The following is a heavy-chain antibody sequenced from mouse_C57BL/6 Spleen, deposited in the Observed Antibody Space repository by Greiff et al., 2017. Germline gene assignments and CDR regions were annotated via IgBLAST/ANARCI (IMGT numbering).Heavy chain of an antibody. CDR2: IDPANGNT. D-gene: IGHD2-1*01. CDR3: ARGGNYDYAMDY. V-gene: IGHV14-3*01. Sequence: VQLQQSVAELVRPGASVKLSCTASGFNIKNTYMPWVKQRPEQGLEWIGRIDPANGNTKYAPKFQGKATITADTSSNTAYLQLSSLTSEDTAIYYCARGGNYDYAMDYWGQGTSVTVSS. CDR1: GFNIKNTY. J-gene: IGHJ4*01.